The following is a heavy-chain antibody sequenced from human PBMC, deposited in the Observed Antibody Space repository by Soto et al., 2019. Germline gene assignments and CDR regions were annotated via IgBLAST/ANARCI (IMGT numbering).Heavy chain of an antibody. J-gene: IGHJ4*02. CDR1: GYTFTSYY. CDR3: ARDCGQLGELRYFDWLPRYYFDY. CDR2: INPSGGST. V-gene: IGHV1-46*03. D-gene: IGHD3-9*01. Sequence: GASVKVSCKASGYTFTSYYMHWVRQAPGQGLEWMGIINPSGGSTSYAQKFQGRVTMTRDTFTSTVYMELSSLRSEDTAVYYCARDCGQLGELRYFDWLPRYYFDYWGQGTLVTVSS.